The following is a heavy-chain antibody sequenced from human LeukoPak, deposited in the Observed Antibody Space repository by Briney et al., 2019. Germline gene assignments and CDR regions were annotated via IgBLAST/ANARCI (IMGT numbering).Heavy chain of an antibody. CDR1: GYSFTNYW. Sequence: GESLKISCKGSGYSFTNYWIAWVRQMPGQGLEGMAIIYPGDSDARYSPSFQGQVTISVDKSISTTYLRWRSLKASDTAMYYCARRGWGFGEPKRDHDTFDIWGQGTMVTVSS. J-gene: IGHJ3*02. CDR3: ARRGWGFGEPKRDHDTFDI. V-gene: IGHV5-51*01. D-gene: IGHD3-10*01. CDR2: IYPGDSDA.